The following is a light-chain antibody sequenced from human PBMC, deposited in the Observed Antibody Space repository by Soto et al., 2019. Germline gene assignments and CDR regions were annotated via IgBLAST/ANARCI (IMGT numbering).Light chain of an antibody. V-gene: IGLV1-40*01. CDR2: GNR. J-gene: IGLJ3*02. CDR3: QAYDYTLTASV. CDR1: TSNLGAGYD. Sequence: QSVLTQPPSVSGAPGQRVTLPCTGNTSNLGAGYDVHWYQQLPGAAPKLVIFGNRNRPSGVPERFSGSKSGTSASLAITGLQAEDEADYYCQAYDYTLTASVFGGGTQLTVL.